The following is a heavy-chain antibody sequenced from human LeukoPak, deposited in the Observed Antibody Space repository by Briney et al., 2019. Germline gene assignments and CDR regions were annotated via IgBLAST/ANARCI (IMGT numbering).Heavy chain of an antibody. CDR1: GYTFTSYD. V-gene: IGHV1-8*01. CDR2: MSPNSGNT. D-gene: IGHD3-22*01. CDR3: ARGRAYYDDSSGFDTDY. J-gene: IGHJ4*02. Sequence: ASVKVSCKASGYTFTSYDINWVRQATGQGLEWMGWMSPNSGNTGYAQKFQGRVTMTRNTSISTAYMELSSLRSEDTAVYYWARGRAYYDDSSGFDTDYWGKGTLVTVSS.